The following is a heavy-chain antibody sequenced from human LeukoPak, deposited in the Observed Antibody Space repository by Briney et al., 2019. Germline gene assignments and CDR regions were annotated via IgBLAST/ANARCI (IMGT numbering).Heavy chain of an antibody. J-gene: IGHJ6*03. D-gene: IGHD2-2*01. V-gene: IGHV4-39*07. CDR3: AREGFDIVVVPAAMPNYYYYMDV. CDR1: GGSISSSNYY. CDR2: INHSGST. Sequence: SETLSLTCTVSGGSISSSNYYWGWIRQPPGKGLEWIGEINHSGSTNYNPSLKSRVTISVDTSKNQFSLKLSSVTAADTAVYYCAREGFDIVVVPAAMPNYYYYMDVWGKGTTVTVSS.